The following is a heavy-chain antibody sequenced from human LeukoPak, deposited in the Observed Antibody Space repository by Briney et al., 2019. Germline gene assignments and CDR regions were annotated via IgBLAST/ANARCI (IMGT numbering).Heavy chain of an antibody. V-gene: IGHV3-74*01. D-gene: IGHD3-9*01. CDR3: ARDWVDYDILTGSITSNWFDP. Sequence: GGSLRLSCAASGFTFSSYWMHWVRQAPGKGLVWVSRINSDGSSTSYADSVKGRFTISRDNAKNTLYLQMNSLRAEDTAVYYCARDWVDYDILTGSITSNWFDPWGQGTLVTVSS. CDR2: INSDGSST. J-gene: IGHJ5*02. CDR1: GFTFSSYW.